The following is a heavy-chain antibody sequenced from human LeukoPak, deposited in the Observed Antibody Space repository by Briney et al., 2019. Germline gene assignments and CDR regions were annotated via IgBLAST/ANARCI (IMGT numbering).Heavy chain of an antibody. V-gene: IGHV1-8*01. Sequence: ASVRVSCKASRSTFKTYDIIWVRQASGQGLEWMGWMNPKSGDTVCAETFQARVTMTRNISMNTAYMELSNLKPEDTAVYYCARGVLGYYYYYMDLWGEGTTVTVSS. CDR2: MNPKSGDT. CDR3: ARGVLGYYYYYMDL. J-gene: IGHJ6*03. CDR1: RSTFKTYD. D-gene: IGHD2-8*02.